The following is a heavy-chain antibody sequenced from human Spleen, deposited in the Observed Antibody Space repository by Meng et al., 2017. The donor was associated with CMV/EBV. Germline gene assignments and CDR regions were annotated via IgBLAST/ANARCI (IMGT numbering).Heavy chain of an antibody. CDR1: GFMFGTYG. J-gene: IGHJ6*02. CDR3: GKGFGAFHYYGVDV. CDR2: IRWDGSDK. D-gene: IGHD3-10*01. Sequence: GESLKISCAASGFMFGTYGMHWVRQAPGKGLEWVSFIRWDGSDKFYGEPVKGRFSISRDNSKNTLYLQMNSLRAEDRAMYYCGKGFGAFHYYGVDVWGQGTTVTVSS. V-gene: IGHV3-30*02.